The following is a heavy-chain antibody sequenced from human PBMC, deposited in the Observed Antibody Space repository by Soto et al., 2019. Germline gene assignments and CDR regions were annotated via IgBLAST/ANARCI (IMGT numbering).Heavy chain of an antibody. J-gene: IGHJ1*01. V-gene: IGHV4-30-2*01. CDR2: IYHSGST. Sequence: SLSLACSVSGCSISSGGYSWSWIRQPPGKGLEWIGYIYHSGSTYYNPSLKSRVTISVDRSKNQFSLKLSSVTAADTAVYYCASSASGSYYGGYFQHWGQGTLVTVSS. CDR1: GCSISSGGYS. CDR3: ASSASGSYYGGYFQH. D-gene: IGHD1-26*01.